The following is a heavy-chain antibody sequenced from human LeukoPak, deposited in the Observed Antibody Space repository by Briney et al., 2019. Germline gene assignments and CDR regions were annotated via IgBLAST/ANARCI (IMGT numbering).Heavy chain of an antibody. CDR1: GYTFTGYY. CDR3: ASYCSSTSCYVGGHYYYMDV. J-gene: IGHJ6*03. CDR2: INPNSGGT. V-gene: IGHV1-2*02. D-gene: IGHD2-2*01. Sequence: ASVKVSCKASGYTFTGYYMHWVRQAPGQGLEWMGWINPNSGGTNYAQKFQGRVTMTRDTSISTAYMELSRLRSDDTAVYYCASYCSSTSCYVGGHYYYMDVWGKGTTVTVSS.